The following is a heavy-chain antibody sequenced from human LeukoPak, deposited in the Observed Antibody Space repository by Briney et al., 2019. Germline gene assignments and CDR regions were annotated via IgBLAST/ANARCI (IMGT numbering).Heavy chain of an antibody. V-gene: IGHV3-21*01. CDR3: ARSQGYCSGGSCYPGYYGMDV. D-gene: IGHD2-15*01. CDR2: ISSSSSYI. Sequence: PGGSLRLSCAASGFTFSSYSMNWVRQAPGKGLEWVSSISSSSSYIYYADSVKGRFTISRDNAKNSLYLQMNSLRAEDTAVYYCARSQGYCSGGSCYPGYYGMDVWGQGTTVTVPS. CDR1: GFTFSSYS. J-gene: IGHJ6*02.